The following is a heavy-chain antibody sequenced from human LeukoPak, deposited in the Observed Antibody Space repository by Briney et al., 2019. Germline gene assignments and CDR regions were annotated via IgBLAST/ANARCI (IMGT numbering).Heavy chain of an antibody. CDR3: AKESGSSGWYWFDP. J-gene: IGHJ5*02. D-gene: IGHD6-19*01. V-gene: IGHV3-33*06. Sequence: GGSLRLSCAASGFTFSSYGMPWVRQAPGKGLEWVAVIWYDGSNKYYADSVRGRFTISRDTSKNTLYLQMNSLRAEDTALYYCAKESGSSGWYWFDPWGQGTLVSVSS. CDR1: GFTFSSYG. CDR2: IWYDGSNK.